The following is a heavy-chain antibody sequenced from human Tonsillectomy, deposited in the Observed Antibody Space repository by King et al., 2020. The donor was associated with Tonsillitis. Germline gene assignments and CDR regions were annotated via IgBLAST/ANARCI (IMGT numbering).Heavy chain of an antibody. Sequence: VQLVESGAEVKNPGASVKVSCKASGYTFTSYDINWVRQATGQGLEWMGWMNPDSGNTGYAQKFQGRVTMTRNTPISTAYMEVSSLRSEDTAVYYCARGRPLFLGNWFDSWGQGTLVTVSS. CDR3: ARGRPLFLGNWFDS. J-gene: IGHJ5*01. D-gene: IGHD3-3*01. CDR2: MNPDSGNT. CDR1: GYTFTSYD. V-gene: IGHV1-8*01.